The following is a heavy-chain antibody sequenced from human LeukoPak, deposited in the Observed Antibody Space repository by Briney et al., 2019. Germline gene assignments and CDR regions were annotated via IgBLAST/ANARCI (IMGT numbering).Heavy chain of an antibody. CDR2: LYSGGRT. Sequence: GGSLRLSCAASGFTFSDYYMSWICQAPGKGLEWVSVLYSGGRTYYADSVKGRFTISRDNSKNTLYLQMNSLRAEDTAVYYCANPPDTAMVWGQGTLVTVSS. J-gene: IGHJ4*02. D-gene: IGHD5-18*01. CDR1: GFTFSDYY. CDR3: ANPPDTAMV. V-gene: IGHV3-66*02.